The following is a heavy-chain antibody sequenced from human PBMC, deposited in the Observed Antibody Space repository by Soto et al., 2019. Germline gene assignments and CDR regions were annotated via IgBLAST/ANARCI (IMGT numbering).Heavy chain of an antibody. CDR1: GFTFTRSA. Sequence: QMQLVQSGPEVKKPGTSVQVSCKASGFTFTRSAVQWVRQARGQRPEWIGWIVVGSGNTNYAQKFQERVTITRDMSTSTAYMELSSLRSEDTAVYYCAAFATTGDAFDVWGQGTMVTVSS. D-gene: IGHD4-17*01. CDR3: AAFATTGDAFDV. CDR2: IVVGSGNT. J-gene: IGHJ3*01. V-gene: IGHV1-58*01.